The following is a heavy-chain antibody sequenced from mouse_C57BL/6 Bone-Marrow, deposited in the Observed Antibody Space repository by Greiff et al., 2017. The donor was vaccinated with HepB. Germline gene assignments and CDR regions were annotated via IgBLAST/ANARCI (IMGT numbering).Heavy chain of an antibody. V-gene: IGHV1-69*01. CDR1: GYTFTSYW. CDR3: ARERDIYYAPYYFDY. Sequence: VQLQQPGAELVMPGASVKLSCKASGYTFTSYWMHWVKQRPGQGLEWIGEIDPSDSYTNYNQKFKGKSTLTVDKSSSTAYMQLSSLTSEDSAVYDCARERDIYYAPYYFDYWGQGTTLTVSS. CDR2: IDPSDSYT. D-gene: IGHD2-1*01. J-gene: IGHJ2*01.